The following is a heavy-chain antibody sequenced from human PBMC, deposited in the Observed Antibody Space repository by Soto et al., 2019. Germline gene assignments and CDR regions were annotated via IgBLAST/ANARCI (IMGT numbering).Heavy chain of an antibody. CDR3: ARAVWSYSSGYHSYHLDF. CDR2: VFHTGGT. CDR1: GDSISSDNW. Sequence: SETLSLTCAVAGDSISSDNWWSWVRQPPGRGLEWIGEVFHTGGTNYNPSLKSRVTISVDRSKEQFSLRLNSVTAADTAVYYCARAVWSYSSGYHSYHLDFWGQGALVTVYS. D-gene: IGHD3-22*01. J-gene: IGHJ4*02. V-gene: IGHV4-4*02.